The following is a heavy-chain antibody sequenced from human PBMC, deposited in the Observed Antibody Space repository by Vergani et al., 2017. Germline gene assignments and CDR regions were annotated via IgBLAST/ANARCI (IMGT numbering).Heavy chain of an antibody. CDR1: GFTFSSYG. J-gene: IGHJ6*02. CDR2: IWYDGSNK. D-gene: IGHD6-19*01. CDR3: AKDGPSSGWYLRKDYYYYGMDV. Sequence: QVQLVESGGGVVQPGRSLRLSCAVSGFTFSSYGMHWVRQAPGKGLEWVAVIWYDGSNKYYADSVKGRFTISRDNSKNTLYLQMNSLRAEDTAVYYCAKDGPSSGWYLRKDYYYYGMDVWGQGTTVTVSS. V-gene: IGHV3-33*06.